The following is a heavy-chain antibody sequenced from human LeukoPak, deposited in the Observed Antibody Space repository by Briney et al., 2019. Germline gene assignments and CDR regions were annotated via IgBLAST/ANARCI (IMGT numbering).Heavy chain of an antibody. J-gene: IGHJ5*02. CDR2: ISSSSSYI. CDR1: GFTFSSYS. Sequence: GGSLRLSCAASGFTFSSYSMNWVRQAPGKGLEWVSSISSSSSYIYYADSVKGRFTISRDNAKNSLYLRMNSLRAEDTAVYYCARDYQNEEYYYGSGSYSPWGQGTLVTVSS. CDR3: ARDYQNEEYYYGSGSYSP. V-gene: IGHV3-21*01. D-gene: IGHD3-10*01.